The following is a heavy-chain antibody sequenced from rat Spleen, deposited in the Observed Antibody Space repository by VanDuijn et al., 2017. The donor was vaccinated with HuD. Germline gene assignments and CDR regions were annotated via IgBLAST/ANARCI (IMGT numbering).Heavy chain of an antibody. J-gene: IGHJ2*01. CDR1: GFTFSNYY. CDR2: ISTGGGNT. D-gene: IGHD1-1*01. CDR3: TTKPYYYPPL. Sequence: EVQLVESGGGLVQPGRSLKLSCAASGFTFSNYYMAWVRQAPTKGLEWVAYISTGGGNTYYRDSVKGRFTVSRDNAKSTLYLQMDSLRSEDTATYYCTTKPYYYPPLWGQGVMVTVSS. V-gene: IGHV5-27*01.